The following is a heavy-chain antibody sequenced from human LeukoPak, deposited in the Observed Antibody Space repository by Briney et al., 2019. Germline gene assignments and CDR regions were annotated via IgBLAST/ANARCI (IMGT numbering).Heavy chain of an antibody. CDR3: ARGPHRHYDFWSGYYSVLYFQH. V-gene: IGHV1-8*01. D-gene: IGHD3-3*01. CDR2: MNPNSGNT. J-gene: IGHJ1*01. Sequence: ASVKVSWKASGYTFTSYDINWVRQATGQGLEWMGWMNPNSGNTGYAQKFQGRVTMTRNTPISTAYMELSSLRSEDTAVYYCARGPHRHYDFWSGYYSVLYFQHWGQGTLVTVSS. CDR1: GYTFTSYD.